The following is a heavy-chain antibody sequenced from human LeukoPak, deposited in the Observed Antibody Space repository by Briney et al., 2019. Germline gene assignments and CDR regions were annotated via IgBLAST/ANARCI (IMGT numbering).Heavy chain of an antibody. V-gene: IGHV4-31*03. J-gene: IGHJ3*02. D-gene: IGHD4-23*01. CDR1: GGSISSGGYY. Sequence: SQTLSLTCTVSGGSISSGGYYWSWIRQHPGKGLEWIGYIYYSGSTYYNPSLMSRVTISVDTPKNQFSLKLSSVTAADTAVYYCARVVGRWRAAFDIWGQGTMVTVSS. CDR3: ARVVGRWRAAFDI. CDR2: IYYSGST.